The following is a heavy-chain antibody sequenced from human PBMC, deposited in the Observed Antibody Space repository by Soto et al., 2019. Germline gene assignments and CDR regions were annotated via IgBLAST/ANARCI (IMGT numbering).Heavy chain of an antibody. CDR3: ARGPDPPYYYGSGSHY. CDR2: ISYDGSNK. J-gene: IGHJ4*02. CDR1: GFTFSSYA. V-gene: IGHV3-30-3*01. Sequence: PGGSLRLSCAASGFTFSSYAMHWVRQAPGKGLGWVAVISYDGSNKYYADSVKGRFTISRDNSKNTLYLQMNSLRAEDTAVYYCARGPDPPYYYGSGSHYWGQGTLVTVSS. D-gene: IGHD3-10*01.